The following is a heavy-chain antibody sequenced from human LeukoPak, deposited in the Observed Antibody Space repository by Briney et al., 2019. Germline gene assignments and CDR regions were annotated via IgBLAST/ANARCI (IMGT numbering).Heavy chain of an antibody. V-gene: IGHV1-18*01. J-gene: IGHJ6*02. D-gene: IGHD3-3*01. CDR1: GYTFTSYG. CDR3: ARDFTIFGVVINYYGMDV. CDR2: ISAYNGNT. Sequence: ASVKVFCKASGYTFTSYGISWVRQAPGQGLEWMGWISAYNGNTNYAQKLQGRVTMTTDTSTSTAYMELRSLRSDDTAVYYCARDFTIFGVVINYYGMDVWGQGTTVTVSS.